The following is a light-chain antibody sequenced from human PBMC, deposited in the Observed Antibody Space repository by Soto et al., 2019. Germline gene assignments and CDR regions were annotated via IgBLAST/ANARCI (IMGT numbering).Light chain of an antibody. V-gene: IGKV3D-15*01. Sequence: EMVMTQSPATLSVSPGERPTLSCRASQSVSNNLAWYQQRPGQTPRLLIYDASTRATGIPARFSGSGSGTEFTLNISSLQSEDFALYFCQQYHNWPYTFGQGTKLEI. CDR3: QQYHNWPYT. CDR2: DAS. CDR1: QSVSNN. J-gene: IGKJ2*01.